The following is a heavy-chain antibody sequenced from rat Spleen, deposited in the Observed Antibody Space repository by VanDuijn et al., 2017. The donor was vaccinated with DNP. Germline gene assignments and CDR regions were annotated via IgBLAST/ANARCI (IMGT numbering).Heavy chain of an antibody. CDR1: GFSLTSYN. CDR3: ARCGYEGHYYVMEA. D-gene: IGHD1-12*01. J-gene: IGHJ4*01. Sequence: QVQLKESGPGLVQPSQTLSLTCTVAGFSLTSYNVHWVRQLPGKGLGWMGVIWNTGGTRYNSALKSRLRLTKDTSRSKVFVNMNRLQTEDTATYSCARCGYEGHYYVMEAWGKGTSVTVSS. CDR2: IWNTGGT. V-gene: IGHV2-41*01.